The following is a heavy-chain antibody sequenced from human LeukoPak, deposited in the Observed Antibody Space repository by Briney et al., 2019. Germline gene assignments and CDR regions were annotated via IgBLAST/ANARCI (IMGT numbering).Heavy chain of an antibody. CDR3: ASHYYGSGSYYSSDY. CDR1: GGTFSNYA. Sequence: ASVKVSCKASGGTFSNYAISWVRQAPGQGLEWMGGIIPIFGTANYAQKFQGRVTITADESTSTAYMELSSLRSEDTAVYYCASHYYGSGSYYSSDYWGQGTLVTVSS. D-gene: IGHD3-10*01. J-gene: IGHJ4*02. V-gene: IGHV1-69*13. CDR2: IIPIFGTA.